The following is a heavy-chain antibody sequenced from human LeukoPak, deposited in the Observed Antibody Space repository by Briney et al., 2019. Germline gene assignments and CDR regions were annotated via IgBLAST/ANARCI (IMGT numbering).Heavy chain of an antibody. Sequence: ASVKVSCKASGYTFISYGITWVRQAPGQGLEWMGWISPYTTKTNYAQSLQGRVTMTTDTSTSTAYMELRSLRSDDTAVYYCARVGRDYMDVWGKGTTVTVSS. CDR1: GYTFISYG. J-gene: IGHJ6*03. CDR3: ARVGRDYMDV. V-gene: IGHV1-18*01. CDR2: ISPYTTKT.